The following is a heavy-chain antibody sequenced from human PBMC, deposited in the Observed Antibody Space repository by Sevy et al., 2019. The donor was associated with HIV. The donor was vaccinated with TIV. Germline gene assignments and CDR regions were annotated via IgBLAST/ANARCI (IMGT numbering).Heavy chain of an antibody. CDR2: IKQDGSEK. CDR3: ARDKGNYYPDAFDI. J-gene: IGHJ3*02. D-gene: IGHD3-22*01. V-gene: IGHV3-7*01. Sequence: GGSLRLSCAASGFTFSSYWMSWVRQAPGKGLEWVANIKQDGSEKYYVDSVKGRFTISRDNAKNSLYLQMNSLRAEDTAGYYCARDKGNYYPDAFDIWGQGTMVTVSS. CDR1: GFTFSSYW.